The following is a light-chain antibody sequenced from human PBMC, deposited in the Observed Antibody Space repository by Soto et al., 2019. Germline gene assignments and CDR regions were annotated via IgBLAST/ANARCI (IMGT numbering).Light chain of an antibody. J-gene: IGKJ1*01. Sequence: DIQMTQSPSSLSASVGDRVTITCQASQDISNYLNWYQQKLGKAPKLLIYDASNLETGVPSRFRGSGSGTDFTFTISSRQPEDIATYYCQQTYSAPPLFGQGTKVDIK. CDR1: QDISNY. CDR2: DAS. V-gene: IGKV1-33*01. CDR3: QQTYSAPPL.